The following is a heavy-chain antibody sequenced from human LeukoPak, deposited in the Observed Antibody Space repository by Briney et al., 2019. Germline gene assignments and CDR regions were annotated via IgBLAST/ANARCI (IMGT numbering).Heavy chain of an antibody. D-gene: IGHD1-26*01. CDR1: GFTFSSYW. V-gene: IGHV3-74*01. Sequence: GGSLRLSCAASGFTFSSYWMHWVRQAPGKGLVWVSRINSDGSSTSYADSVKGRSTISRDNAKNTLYLQMNSLRAEDTAVYYCARDLAIGGSYDAFDIWGQGTMVTVSS. CDR3: ARDLAIGGSYDAFDI. J-gene: IGHJ3*02. CDR2: INSDGSST.